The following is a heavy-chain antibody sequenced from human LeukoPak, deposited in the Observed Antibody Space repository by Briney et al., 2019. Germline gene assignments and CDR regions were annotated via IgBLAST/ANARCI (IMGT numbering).Heavy chain of an antibody. J-gene: IGHJ5*02. CDR1: GGSISSYY. V-gene: IGHV4-4*09. Sequence: PSETLSLTCTVSGGSISSYYWSWIRQPPGKGLEWIGYIYTSGSTNYNPSLKSRVTISVDTSKNQFSLKLSSVTAADTAVYYCARRIAARRGWFDPWDQGTLVTVSS. CDR3: ARRIAARRGWFDP. CDR2: IYTSGST. D-gene: IGHD6-6*01.